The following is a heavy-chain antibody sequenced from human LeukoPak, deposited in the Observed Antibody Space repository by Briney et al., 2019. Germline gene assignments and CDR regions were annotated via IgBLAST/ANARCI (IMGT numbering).Heavy chain of an antibody. CDR2: IYYSGST. J-gene: IGHJ4*02. V-gene: IGHV4-39*01. CDR3: ARTYYDILTGYYPDY. Sequence: PSETLSLTCTVPGGSISSSSYYCGWIRQPPGKGLEWIGSIYYSGSTYYNPSLKSRVAISVDTSKNQFSLKLSSVTAADTAVYYCARTYYDILTGYYPDYWGQGTLVTVSS. CDR1: GGSISSSSYY. D-gene: IGHD3-9*01.